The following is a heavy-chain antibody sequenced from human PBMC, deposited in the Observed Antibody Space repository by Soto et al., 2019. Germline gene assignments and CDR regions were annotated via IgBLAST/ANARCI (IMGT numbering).Heavy chain of an antibody. Sequence: SETLSLTCTVSGGSINSYYWSWIRQPPGKGLEWLGYIYYSGSTNYNPSLKSRGTISLDTSENKFSLNLRSVTAADTAVYYCARGVSSFDLWGQGTLVTVSS. CDR1: GGSINSYY. CDR3: ARGVSSFDL. D-gene: IGHD3-10*01. J-gene: IGHJ5*01. CDR2: IYYSGST. V-gene: IGHV4-59*01.